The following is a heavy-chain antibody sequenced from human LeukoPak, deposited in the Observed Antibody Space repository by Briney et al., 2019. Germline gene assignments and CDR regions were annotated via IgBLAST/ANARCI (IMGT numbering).Heavy chain of an antibody. CDR3: AREENLSMVRGVIITYFDY. Sequence: PGRSLRLSCAASGFTFSSYAMHWVRQAPGKGLEWVAVISYDGSNKYYADSVKGRFTISRDNSKNTLYPQMNSLRAEDTAVYYCAREENLSMVRGVIITYFDYWGQGTLVTVSS. CDR2: ISYDGSNK. CDR1: GFTFSSYA. J-gene: IGHJ4*02. V-gene: IGHV3-30-3*01. D-gene: IGHD3-10*01.